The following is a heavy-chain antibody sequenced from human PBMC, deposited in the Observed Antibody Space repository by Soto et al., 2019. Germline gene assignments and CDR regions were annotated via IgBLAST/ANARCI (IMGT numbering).Heavy chain of an antibody. D-gene: IGHD6-13*01. J-gene: IGHJ4*02. Sequence: EVQLLESGGGLVQPGGSLRLSCAASGFTFSSYAMSWVRQAPGKGLEWVSSISESGGTTYYADSVKGRFTISRDSSKNTLYLQMNSLRAEDTAIYYCARGSSTWPDWGQGTLVTVS. V-gene: IGHV3-23*01. CDR3: ARGSSTWPD. CDR2: ISESGGTT. CDR1: GFTFSSYA.